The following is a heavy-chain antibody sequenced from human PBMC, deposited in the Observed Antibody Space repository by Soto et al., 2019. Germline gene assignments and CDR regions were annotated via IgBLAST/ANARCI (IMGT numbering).Heavy chain of an antibody. D-gene: IGHD3-10*01. CDR3: AREGLRSTMVRDAPSYMDV. CDR1: GFTVSSNY. V-gene: IGHV3-66*01. J-gene: IGHJ6*03. Sequence: PGGSLRLSCAASGFTVSSNYMSWVRQAPGKGLEWVSVIYSGGSTYYADSVKGRFTISRDNSKNTLYLQMNSLRAEDTAVYYCAREGLRSTMVRDAPSYMDVWGKGTTVTVSS. CDR2: IYSGGST.